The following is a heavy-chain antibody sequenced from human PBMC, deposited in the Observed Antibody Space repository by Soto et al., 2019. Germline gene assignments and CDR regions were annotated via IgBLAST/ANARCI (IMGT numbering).Heavy chain of an antibody. CDR2: ISANGGST. J-gene: IGHJ4*02. V-gene: IGHV3-23*01. D-gene: IGHD3-10*01. CDR3: AKGRYGSGSDPDY. Sequence: DVQLLESGGGLVQPGGSLRLSCAASGFTFSSYAMSWVRQAPGKGLEWVSTISANGGSTYFADSVKGRFTISRDNSKNTLYLQMSSLRAEDTAVYYCAKGRYGSGSDPDYWGQGTLVTVSS. CDR1: GFTFSSYA.